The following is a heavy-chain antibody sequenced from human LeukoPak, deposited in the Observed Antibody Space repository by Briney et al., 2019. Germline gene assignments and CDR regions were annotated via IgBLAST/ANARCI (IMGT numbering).Heavy chain of an antibody. V-gene: IGHV4-34*01. CDR3: ARGTGVDIVATIPSRLGDKFDP. D-gene: IGHD5-12*01. J-gene: IGHJ5*02. CDR2: INHSGST. Sequence: KPSETLSLTCAVYGVSFSGYYWSWIRQPPGKGLEWVGEINHSGSTNYNPSLKSRVTISVDTSKNQFSLKLSSVTAADTAVYYCARGTGVDIVATIPSRLGDKFDPWGQGTLVTVSS. CDR1: GVSFSGYY.